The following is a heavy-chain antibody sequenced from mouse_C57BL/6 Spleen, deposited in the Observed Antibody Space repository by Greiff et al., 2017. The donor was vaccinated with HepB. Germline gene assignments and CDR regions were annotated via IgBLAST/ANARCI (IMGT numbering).Heavy chain of an antibody. V-gene: IGHV1-53*01. CDR3: ASAGVATVDPLQAMDY. D-gene: IGHD1-1*01. CDR1: GYTFTSYW. CDR2: INPSNGGT. Sequence: VQLQQPGTELVKPGASVKLSCKASGYTFTSYWMHWVKQRPGQGLEWIGNINPSNGGTNYNEKFKSKATLTVDKSSSTAYMQLSSLTSEDSAVYYYASAGVATVDPLQAMDYWGQGTSVTVSS. J-gene: IGHJ4*01.